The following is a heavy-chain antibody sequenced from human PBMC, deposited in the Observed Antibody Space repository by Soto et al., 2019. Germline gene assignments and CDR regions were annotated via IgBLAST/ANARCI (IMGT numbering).Heavy chain of an antibody. V-gene: IGHV4-4*02. CDR2: IYQSGST. CDR1: GGAISSSKW. Sequence: PSETMSLTCAVSGGAISSSKWWSWVRQPPGKGLEWIGEIYQSGSTNYNPSLESRVRMSVDKSRNQFSLQLTSVSAADMAVYYCARASATIAAAAIFDYWGQGTLVTVS. D-gene: IGHD6-13*01. J-gene: IGHJ4*02. CDR3: ARASATIAAAAIFDY.